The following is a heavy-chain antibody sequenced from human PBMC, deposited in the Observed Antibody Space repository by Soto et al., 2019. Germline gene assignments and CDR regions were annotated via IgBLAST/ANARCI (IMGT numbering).Heavy chain of an antibody. CDR1: VFSRSTSGVG. D-gene: IGHD5-12*01. CDR3: AHIFGAYDNFDY. CDR2: IYWDDDK. Sequence: QITLEEAGPTLAKPTQTLTLTCTFSVFSRSTSGVGVRRIRQPPGKALEWLALIYWDDDKRYSPSLKSRLTLLKDSSKNQRVPTMTNMDPGETAASYWAHIFGAYDNFDYWGEVTLVTVSS. V-gene: IGHV2-5*02. J-gene: IGHJ4*02.